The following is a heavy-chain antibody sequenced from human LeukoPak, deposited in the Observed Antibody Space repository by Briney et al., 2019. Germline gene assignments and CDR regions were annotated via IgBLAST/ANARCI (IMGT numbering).Heavy chain of an antibody. CDR2: ISHNGVGT. CDR3: AREIYGDSDTYYFDY. CDR1: GFPFISYA. D-gene: IGHD4-17*01. J-gene: IGHJ4*02. V-gene: IGHV3-64*01. Sequence: PGGSLRLSCAASGFPFISYAMHWVRQAPGKGLEYVSAISHNGVGTYYANSVKDRFTISRDNSKNTLYLQMGSLRAEDLAVYYCAREIYGDSDTYYFDYWGQGTLVTVSS.